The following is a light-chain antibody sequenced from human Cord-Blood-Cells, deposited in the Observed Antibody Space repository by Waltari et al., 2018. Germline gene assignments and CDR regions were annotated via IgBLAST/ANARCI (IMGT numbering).Light chain of an antibody. V-gene: IGKV3-20*01. CDR1: QSVSSSY. CDR2: GDS. CDR3: QQYGSSPPWT. Sequence: EIVLTQSPGTLSLSQGERATLSCRASQSVSSSYLAWYQQKPGQAPRLLIYGDSSSATGIPDRFSDSGSGTDFTLTISRLEPEEFAVYYCQQYGSSPPWTFGQGTKVEIK. J-gene: IGKJ1*01.